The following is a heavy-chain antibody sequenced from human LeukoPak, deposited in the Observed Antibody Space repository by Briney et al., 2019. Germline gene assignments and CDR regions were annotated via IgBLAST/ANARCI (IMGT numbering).Heavy chain of an antibody. CDR2: FDPGDGET. D-gene: IGHD5-24*01. Sequence: ASVKVSCKVSGYTLTELSMHWVRQAPGKGLEWMGGFDPGDGETIYAQKFQGRVTMTRDTSTSTVYMELSSLRSEDTAVYYCAREIGPIQLHLWGSAFDYWGQGTLVTVSS. CDR3: AREIGPIQLHLWGSAFDY. J-gene: IGHJ4*02. V-gene: IGHV1-24*01. CDR1: GYTLTELS.